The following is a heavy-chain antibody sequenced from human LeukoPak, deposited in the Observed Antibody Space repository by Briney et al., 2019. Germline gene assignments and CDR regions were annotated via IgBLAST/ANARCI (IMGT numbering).Heavy chain of an antibody. CDR1: GGSISSGGYY. CDR3: AGTKNEYSSSNWFDP. V-gene: IGHV4-61*08. CDR2: IYYSGST. Sequence: SETLSLTCTVSGGSISSGGYYWSWLRQPPGKGLEWIGYIYYSGSTNYNPSLKSRVTISIDTSKNQFYLKLSSVTAADTAVYYCAGTKNEYSSSNWFDPWGQGTLVTVSS. J-gene: IGHJ5*02. D-gene: IGHD6-6*01.